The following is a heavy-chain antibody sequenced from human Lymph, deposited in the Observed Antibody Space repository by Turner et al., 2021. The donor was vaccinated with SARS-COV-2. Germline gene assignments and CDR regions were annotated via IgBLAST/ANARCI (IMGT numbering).Heavy chain of an antibody. D-gene: IGHD2-21*02. V-gene: IGHV4-59*01. CDR3: ARQTVNNWVDP. Sequence: QLQLQESGPRLPKPLQTLSLTGTVAGGSMNNNYWSWIRLPPVKRLEWIGFIFYRGSTNYSPTLKSRVTISVDTSENQFSLKLTSVTAEDTARYYCARQTVNNWVDPWGQGTLVTVSS. CDR1: GGSMNNNY. J-gene: IGHJ5*02. CDR2: IFYRGST.